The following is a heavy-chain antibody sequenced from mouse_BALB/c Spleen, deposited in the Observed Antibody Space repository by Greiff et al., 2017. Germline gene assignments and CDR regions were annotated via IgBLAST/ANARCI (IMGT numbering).Heavy chain of an antibody. CDR2: IYWDDDK. CDR1: GFSLSTSGMG. CDR3: ARGNWDVNYAMDY. V-gene: IGHV8-12*01. Sequence: QVTLKECGPGILQPSQTLSLTCSFSGFSLSTSGMGVSWIRQPSGKGLEWLAHIYWDDDKRYNPSLKSRLTISKDTSRNQVFLKITSVDTADTATYYCARGNWDVNYAMDYWGQGTSVTVSS. D-gene: IGHD4-1*01. J-gene: IGHJ4*01.